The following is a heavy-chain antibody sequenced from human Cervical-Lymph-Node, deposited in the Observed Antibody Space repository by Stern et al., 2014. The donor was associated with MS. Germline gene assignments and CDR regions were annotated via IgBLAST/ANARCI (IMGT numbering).Heavy chain of an antibody. J-gene: IGHJ4*02. D-gene: IGHD4-17*01. Sequence: QVQLVQSGAEVKKPGSSVKVSCKASGGTFTSYAFNWVRQAPGQGLEWMGGIIPILDTPNFAQNFQGRLTITADKSTSTAYMELSSLESEDTAVYYCAKAAVTTASFDSWGQGTLVTVSS. V-gene: IGHV1-69*06. CDR3: AKAAVTTASFDS. CDR1: GGTFTSYA. CDR2: IIPILDTP.